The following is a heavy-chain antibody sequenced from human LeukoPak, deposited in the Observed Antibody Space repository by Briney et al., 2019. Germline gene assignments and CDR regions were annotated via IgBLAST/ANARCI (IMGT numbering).Heavy chain of an antibody. V-gene: IGHV3-74*01. CDR3: ARDLGGPRGY. CDR1: GFTFSSYW. J-gene: IGHJ4*02. CDR2: ISTDGSST. Sequence: QTGGCLRLSCAASGFTFSSYWMHWVRQAPGKGLVWVSRISTDGSSTSYADSVKGRFTISRDNAKNTLYLQMNSLRAEDTAVYYCARDLGGPRGYWGQGTLVTVSS. D-gene: IGHD4-23*01.